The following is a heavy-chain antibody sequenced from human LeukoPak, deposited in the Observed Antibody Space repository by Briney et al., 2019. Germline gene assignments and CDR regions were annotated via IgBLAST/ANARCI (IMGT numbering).Heavy chain of an antibody. CDR1: GGSITQTNY. CDR3: GKTDIYFNPIDY. Sequence: SETLSLTCDVSGGSITQTNYWTWVRQPPGQGLEWIGEIHRDGRTRYNPSLKSRVTMSMDYSKNQFSLSVTSVTAADTAIYYCGKTDIYFNPIDYWGPGSLVTVSS. J-gene: IGHJ4*02. D-gene: IGHD3-9*01. V-gene: IGHV4-4*02. CDR2: IHRDGRT.